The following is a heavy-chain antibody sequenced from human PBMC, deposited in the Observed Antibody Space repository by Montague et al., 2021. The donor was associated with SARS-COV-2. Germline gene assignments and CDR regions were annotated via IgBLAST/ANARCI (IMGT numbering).Heavy chain of an antibody. CDR3: AKDLILGSGARFDY. J-gene: IGHJ4*02. Sequence: SLRLSCAASGFTFDDYTLHWVRQAPGKGLEWVSLISWDGGSTYYADSVKGRFTISRDNSKNSLYLRMNSLRTEDTALYYCAKDLILGSGARFDYWGQGTLVTVSS. CDR1: GFTFDDYT. CDR2: ISWDGGST. D-gene: IGHD4/OR15-4a*01. V-gene: IGHV3-43*01.